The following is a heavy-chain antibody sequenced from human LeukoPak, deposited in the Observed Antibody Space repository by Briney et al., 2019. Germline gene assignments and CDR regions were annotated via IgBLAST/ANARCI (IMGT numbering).Heavy chain of an antibody. CDR1: GFNFRAYE. CDR3: ARGRGGPPFDF. D-gene: IGHD3-10*01. CDR2: ISADGGTT. J-gene: IGHJ4*01. Sequence: GGSLRLSCFASGFNFRAYEMHWVRQAPGQGLEYISAISADGGTTFHAESVKGRFTISRDNSKNTLYLQMGSLRIDDSALYYCARGRGGPPFDFWGHGTLITVSS. V-gene: IGHV3-64*02.